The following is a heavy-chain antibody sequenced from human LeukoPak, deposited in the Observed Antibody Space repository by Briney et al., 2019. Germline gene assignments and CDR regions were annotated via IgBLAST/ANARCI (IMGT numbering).Heavy chain of an antibody. CDR1: GGSISSYY. CDR2: IYTSGST. V-gene: IGHV4-4*09. J-gene: IGHJ4*02. CDR3: ARLTRLSTSPDRYYLDY. Sequence: KPSETLSLTCTVSGGSISSYYWNWIRQPPGKGLEWIGYIYTSGSTNYNPSLKSRVTISVDTSKNQFSLKLSSVTAADTAVYYCARLTRLSTSPDRYYLDYWGQGTLVTVSS. D-gene: IGHD6-6*01.